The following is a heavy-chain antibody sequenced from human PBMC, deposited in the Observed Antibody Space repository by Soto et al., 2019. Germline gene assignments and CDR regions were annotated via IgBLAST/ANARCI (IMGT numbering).Heavy chain of an antibody. CDR3: AMVDVYVTPSPQDV. CDR2: INTYNGNT. CDR1: GYTFTRYG. J-gene: IGHJ6*02. V-gene: IGHV1-18*01. Sequence: QVQLVQSGAEVKNPGASVKVSCKASGYTFTRYGIGWARQAPGQGLEWMGWINTYNGNTNYAQNVQARVNLTTDTSTSTAYMELRSLRSNDTAIYYCAMVDVYVTPSPQDVWGQGTTVIVSS. D-gene: IGHD3-16*01.